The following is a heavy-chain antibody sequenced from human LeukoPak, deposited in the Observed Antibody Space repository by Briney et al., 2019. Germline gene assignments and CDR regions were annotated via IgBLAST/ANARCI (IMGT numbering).Heavy chain of an antibody. Sequence: AMXWVGQARGKGVEGVSAISGSGGRTYYADSVKGGLIISRENSKKKLYVQIKSLRAEDTAVYYCARLKGVGYYFDYWGQGTLVTVSS. CDR2: ISGSGGRT. V-gene: IGHV3-23*01. J-gene: IGHJ4*02. CDR3: ARLKGVGYYFDY. D-gene: IGHD3-16*01. CDR1: A.